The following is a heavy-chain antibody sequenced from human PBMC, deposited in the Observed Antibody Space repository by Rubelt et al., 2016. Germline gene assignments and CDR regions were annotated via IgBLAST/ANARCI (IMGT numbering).Heavy chain of an antibody. V-gene: IGHV1-2*04. CDR1: GYTFTGYY. Sequence: QVQLVQSGAEVKKPGASVKVSCKASGYTFTGYYMHWVRQAPGQGLEWMGWINPNSGGTNFAQMFPGWVTMTRDSSIITAYMELSRLRSDDTALYYCASEAMAAAGGFDYWGQGTLVTVSS. D-gene: IGHD6-13*01. CDR3: ASEAMAAAGGFDY. J-gene: IGHJ4*02. CDR2: INPNSGGT.